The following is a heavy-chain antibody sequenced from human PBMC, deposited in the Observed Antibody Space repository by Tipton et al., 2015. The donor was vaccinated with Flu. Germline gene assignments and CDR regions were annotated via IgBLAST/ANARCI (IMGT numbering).Heavy chain of an antibody. Sequence: SLRLSCAASGFTFTSYDMHWVRQVTGKGLEWVSGIGSAGDTYYLDSVKGRFTISRENGKNSLYLQMNSLGAGDTAVYYCASLRGSGSYSRYAFDTWGQGTMVTVSS. V-gene: IGHV3-13*01. D-gene: IGHD1-26*01. J-gene: IGHJ3*02. CDR3: ASLRGSGSYSRYAFDT. CDR1: GFTFTSYD. CDR2: IGSAGDT.